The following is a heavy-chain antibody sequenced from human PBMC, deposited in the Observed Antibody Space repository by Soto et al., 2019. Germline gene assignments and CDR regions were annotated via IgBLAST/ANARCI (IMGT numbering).Heavy chain of an antibody. CDR3: ATLTYYYDIYGMDV. J-gene: IGHJ6*02. Sequence: ASVKVSCKASGYTFTSYDINWVRQATGQGLEWMGWMNPNSGNTGYAQKFQGRATMTRNTSISTAYMELSSLRSEDTAVYYCATLTYYYDIYGMDVWGQGTTVTVSS. CDR1: GYTFTSYD. V-gene: IGHV1-8*01. CDR2: MNPNSGNT. D-gene: IGHD3-10*01.